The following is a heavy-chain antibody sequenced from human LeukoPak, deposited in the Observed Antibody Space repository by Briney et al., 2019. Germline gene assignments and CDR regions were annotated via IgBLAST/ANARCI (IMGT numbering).Heavy chain of an antibody. CDR3: AHTPYYGSGSPFDY. V-gene: IGHV2-5*02. D-gene: IGHD3-10*01. J-gene: IGHJ4*02. CDR1: GFSLTSTAVG. CDR2: IYGDDDK. Sequence: SGPTLAKPTQTLTLTCTFSGFSLTSTAVGVGWIRQPPGKALEWLALIYGDDDKRYSPSLKSRLTITKDTSKNQVVLTVTNMDPVDTATYFCAHTPYYGSGSPFDYWGQGTLVTVSS.